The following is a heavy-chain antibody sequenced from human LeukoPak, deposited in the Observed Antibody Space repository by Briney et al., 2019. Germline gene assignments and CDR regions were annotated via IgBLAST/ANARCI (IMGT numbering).Heavy chain of an antibody. CDR3: AREGDPRYSSSWYRAPDDY. Sequence: AGGSLRLSCAASGFTFSSYAMHWVRQAPGKGLEWVAVISYDGSNKYYADSVKGRFTISRDNSKSTLYLQMNSLRAEDTAVYYCAREGDPRYSSSWYRAPDDYWGQGTLVTVSS. D-gene: IGHD6-13*01. CDR2: ISYDGSNK. CDR1: GFTFSSYA. V-gene: IGHV3-30-3*01. J-gene: IGHJ4*02.